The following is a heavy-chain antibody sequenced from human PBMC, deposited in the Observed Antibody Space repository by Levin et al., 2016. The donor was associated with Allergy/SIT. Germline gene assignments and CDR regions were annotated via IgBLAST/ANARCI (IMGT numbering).Heavy chain of an antibody. Sequence: GGSLRLSCAASGFRFDDYAMHWVRQVPGKGLEWVSGISWNSATIGYGDSVKGRFTISRDNARSSLYLQMNSLIPEDTALYYCTKDLRSHYYYYTMEVWGQETTVTVSS. V-gene: IGHV3-9*01. CDR3: TKDLRSHYYYYTMEV. CDR1: GFRFDDYA. J-gene: IGHJ6*02. CDR2: ISWNSATI.